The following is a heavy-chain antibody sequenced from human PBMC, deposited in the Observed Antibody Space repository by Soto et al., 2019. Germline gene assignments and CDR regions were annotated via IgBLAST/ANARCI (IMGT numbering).Heavy chain of an antibody. Sequence: PGGSLRLSCAASGFTFSSYSMNWVRQAPGKGLEWVSSISSSSSYIYYADSVKGRFTISRDNAKNSLYLQMNSLRAEDTAVYYCARVGGGYQLLHAFDIWGQGTMVTVSS. CDR2: ISSSSSYI. CDR3: ARVGGGYQLLHAFDI. V-gene: IGHV3-21*01. CDR1: GFTFSSYS. J-gene: IGHJ3*02. D-gene: IGHD2-2*01.